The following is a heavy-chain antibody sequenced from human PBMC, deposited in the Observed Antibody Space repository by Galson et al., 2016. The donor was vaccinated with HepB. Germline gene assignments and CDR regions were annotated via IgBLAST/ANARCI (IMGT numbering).Heavy chain of an antibody. V-gene: IGHV4-4*02. Sequence: SETLSLTCGVSGASINNGAWWSWVRQAPGQGREWIGEVDPARGTNYNPSLKSRVTLSGDQSKNQFSLQLRSGTDADTAVYFCAKNGAYCSDSWGQGTLVTVSS. CDR1: GASINNGAW. J-gene: IGHJ4*02. D-gene: IGHD2-8*01. CDR2: VDPARGT. CDR3: AKNGAYCSDS.